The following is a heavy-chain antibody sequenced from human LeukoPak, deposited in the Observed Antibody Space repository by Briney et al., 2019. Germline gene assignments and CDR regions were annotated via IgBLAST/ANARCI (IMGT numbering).Heavy chain of an antibody. J-gene: IGHJ4*02. CDR2: IYYSGST. D-gene: IGHD6-19*01. Sequence: SETLSLTCTVSGGSISSYYWSWIRQPPGKGLEWIGYIYYSGSTNYNPSLKSRVTISVDTSKNQFSLKLSSVTAADTAVYYCARRGSGWGVFDYWGQGTLVTVSS. CDR1: GGSISSYY. CDR3: ARRGSGWGVFDY. V-gene: IGHV4-59*01.